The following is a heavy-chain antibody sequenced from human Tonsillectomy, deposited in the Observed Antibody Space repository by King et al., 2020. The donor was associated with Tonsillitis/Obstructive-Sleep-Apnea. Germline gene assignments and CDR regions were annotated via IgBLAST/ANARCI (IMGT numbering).Heavy chain of an antibody. V-gene: IGHV3-48*02. CDR1: GFTFSSYS. J-gene: IGHJ4*02. Sequence: QLVQSGGGLVQPGGSLRLSCAASGFTFSSYSMNWVRQAPGKGLEWVSYISSSSSTLYYADSVNGRFTISRDNAKNALYLQMNSLRDEDTAVYYCARCGSGYCSSGYWGQGTLVTVSS. CDR3: ARCGSGYCSSGY. D-gene: IGHD3-3*01. CDR2: ISSSSSTL.